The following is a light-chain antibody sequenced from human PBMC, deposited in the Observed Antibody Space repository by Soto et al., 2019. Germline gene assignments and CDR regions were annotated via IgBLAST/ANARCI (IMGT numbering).Light chain of an antibody. CDR2: EAS. CDR3: QQANSFHLT. V-gene: IGKV1-12*01. CDR1: RGISSW. J-gene: IGKJ4*01. Sequence: DIQMPQSACSVSASVGGRVTITCRASRGISSWLDWYQQKPGKDPKLLIYEASSLQSGVPSRFRGSGSGTDFTLDIISLQPEDFATYYCQQANSFHLTFGGGTKVEIK.